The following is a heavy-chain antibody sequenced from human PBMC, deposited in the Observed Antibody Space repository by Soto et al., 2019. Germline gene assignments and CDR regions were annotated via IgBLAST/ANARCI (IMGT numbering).Heavy chain of an antibody. CDR1: GYSFTSYW. CDR2: IYPGDSDT. J-gene: IGHJ6*02. CDR3: ARGYCSGGSCWATYFYCGMDX. D-gene: IGHD2-15*01. Sequence: GESLKISCKGSGYSFTSYWIGWVRQMPGKGLELMVIIYPGDSDTRYSPSFQGQVTISADKSIRNAYLQWSSLKASDTAMYYCARGYCSGGSCWATYFYCGMDXWGQVTTFTVS. V-gene: IGHV5-51*01.